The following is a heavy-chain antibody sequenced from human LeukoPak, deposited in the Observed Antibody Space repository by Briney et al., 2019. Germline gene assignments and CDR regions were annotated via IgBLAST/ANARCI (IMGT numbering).Heavy chain of an antibody. CDR3: AKDGVATRLKYQMWDAFDI. D-gene: IGHD5-12*01. CDR2: ISGSGSST. CDR1: GFTFSSYA. J-gene: IGHJ3*02. Sequence: GGSLRLSCAASGFTFSSYAMGWVRQAPGKGLEWVSAISGSGSSTYYADSVKGRFTISRDNSKNTLYLQMNSLRAEDTAVYYCAKDGVATRLKYQMWDAFDIWGQGTMVTVSS. V-gene: IGHV3-23*01.